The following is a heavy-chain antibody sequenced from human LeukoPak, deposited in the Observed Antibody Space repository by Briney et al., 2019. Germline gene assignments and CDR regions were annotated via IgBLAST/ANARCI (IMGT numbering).Heavy chain of an antibody. Sequence: SVKVSCKASGGSFSSYGISWVRQAPGQGLEWMRGIIPMLGRSNYAQKFQGRVTISTDESTSTAYMEMSSLRSEDTAVYYCAREDHTANNWFDPWGQGTLVTVSS. V-gene: IGHV1-69*05. D-gene: IGHD5-18*01. CDR2: IIPMLGRS. CDR3: AREDHTANNWFDP. J-gene: IGHJ5*02. CDR1: GGSFSSYG.